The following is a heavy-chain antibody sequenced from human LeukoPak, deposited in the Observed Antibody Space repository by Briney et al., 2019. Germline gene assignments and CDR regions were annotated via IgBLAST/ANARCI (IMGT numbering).Heavy chain of an antibody. D-gene: IGHD5-18*01. CDR3: ARDRDTAMGD. Sequence: SETLSLTRAVHGGSFSMYYWSWIWQPPRKGLEWIGYIYYSGSANYNPSLKSRVTISVDTSKNQFSLKLSSVTAADTAVYYCARDRDTAMGDWGQGTLVTVSS. J-gene: IGHJ4*02. CDR1: GGSFSMYY. V-gene: IGHV4-59*01. CDR2: IYYSGSA.